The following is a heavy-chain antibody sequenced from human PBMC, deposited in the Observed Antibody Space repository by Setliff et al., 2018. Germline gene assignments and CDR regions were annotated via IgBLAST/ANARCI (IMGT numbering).Heavy chain of an antibody. D-gene: IGHD6-6*01. CDR3: ARGRNIAARLLDS. J-gene: IGHJ4*02. V-gene: IGHV1-8*01. CDR1: GYTFNTYE. CDR2: ATPNGGSA. Sequence: GASVKVSCKASGYTFNTYEINWVRQAPGQGLEVMGWATPNGGSAVYSQKFQGRVTMTASTPLSTAYMELTGLTSEDTAVYYCARGRNIAARLLDSWGQGTLVTVSS.